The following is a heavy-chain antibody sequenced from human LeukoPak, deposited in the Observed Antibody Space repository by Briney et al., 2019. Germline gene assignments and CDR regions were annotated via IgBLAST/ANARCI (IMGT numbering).Heavy chain of an antibody. CDR2: INSNGITI. CDR3: ARRSAAKDAFDI. CDR1: GFTFSDYY. V-gene: IGHV3-11*04. D-gene: IGHD6-25*01. J-gene: IGHJ3*02. Sequence: PGGSLRLSCAASGFTFSDYYMSWIRQAPGKGLEWVSYINSNGITIYYADSVKGRFTISRDNAKNTLYLQMNSLRAEDTAVYYCARRSAAKDAFDIWGQGTKVTVSS.